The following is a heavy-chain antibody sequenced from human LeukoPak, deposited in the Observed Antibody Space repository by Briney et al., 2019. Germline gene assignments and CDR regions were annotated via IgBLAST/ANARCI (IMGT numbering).Heavy chain of an antibody. D-gene: IGHD3-16*01. CDR3: ARALSYGTTIANYFDY. CDR1: GFTFSDYY. V-gene: IGHV3-11*05. CDR2: ISCSSRYT. J-gene: IGHJ4*02. Sequence: RGGSLSLSCAASGFTFSDYYTSWLRHAPGEGLEWVSYISCSSRYTNYAHSVEGRFTISRDHAKNSLFPQMDSLRAEDTAVYYCARALSYGTTIANYFDYWGQGTLVTVSS.